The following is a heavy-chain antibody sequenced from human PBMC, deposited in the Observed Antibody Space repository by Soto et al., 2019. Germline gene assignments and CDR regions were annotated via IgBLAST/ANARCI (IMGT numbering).Heavy chain of an antibody. Sequence: VQLMQSGAEGKQPGSSVKVSCKASGGTFSSHSINWVRQAPGQGLEWMGGIITLLGTANYAQNFQGRVTITADQSTSTAYMELNSLRSDDTAVYYCAREVGYGDFSAALLDWGQGTLVTVSS. J-gene: IGHJ4*02. V-gene: IGHV1-69*01. D-gene: IGHD4-17*01. CDR1: GGTFSSHS. CDR3: AREVGYGDFSAALLD. CDR2: IITLLGTA.